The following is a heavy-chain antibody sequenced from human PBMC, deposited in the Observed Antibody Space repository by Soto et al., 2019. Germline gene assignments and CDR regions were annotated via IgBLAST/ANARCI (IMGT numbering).Heavy chain of an antibody. D-gene: IGHD1-1*01. Sequence: ASVKVSCKASGYTFTSYDIYWVRQATGQGREWMRWMNPNTGNSGYAQKFQGRVTMTSDTSISTAHMELSSLRSEDTAVYYCARRAETNGWNGFGADKYYFDFWGQGXLVTVSS. J-gene: IGHJ4*02. V-gene: IGHV1-8*01. CDR1: GYTFTSYD. CDR2: MNPNTGNS. CDR3: ARRAETNGWNGFGADKYYFDF.